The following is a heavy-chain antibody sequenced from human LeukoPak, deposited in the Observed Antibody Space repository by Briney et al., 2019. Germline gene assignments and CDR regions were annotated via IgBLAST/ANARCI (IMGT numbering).Heavy chain of an antibody. J-gene: IGHJ4*02. CDR2: IKSKTDGGTT. Sequence: GGSLRLSCVASGFTFSNAWMSWVRQAPGKGLEWVGRIKSKTDGGTTDYAAPVKGRFTISREDSKNTLYLQMNSLKTEDTAVYYCTTAPDWLYYFDYWGQGTLVTVSS. D-gene: IGHD3/OR15-3a*01. V-gene: IGHV3-15*01. CDR1: GFTFSNAW. CDR3: TTAPDWLYYFDY.